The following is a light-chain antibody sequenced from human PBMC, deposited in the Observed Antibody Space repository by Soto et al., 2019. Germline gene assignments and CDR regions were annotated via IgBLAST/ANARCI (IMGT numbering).Light chain of an antibody. CDR2: KAS. CDR3: QQYNNVSLLT. V-gene: IGKV1-5*03. CDR1: QSISSW. J-gene: IGKJ4*01. Sequence: DIQLTQSPSTLSASVGDRVTITCRASQSISSWLAWYQQKPGKAPKLLIYKASSLESGVTSRFSGSGSGTEFTLTISSLQPDDFATYYCQQYNNVSLLTFGGGTKVEIK.